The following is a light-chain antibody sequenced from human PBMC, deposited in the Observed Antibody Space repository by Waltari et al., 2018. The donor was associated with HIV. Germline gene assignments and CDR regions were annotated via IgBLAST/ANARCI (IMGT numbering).Light chain of an antibody. Sequence: QSVLPQPPSVSGAPGQRVPIPCTGSSSNIGAGYDVPWYQQVPGTAPRLLIYDDTNRPSGVPERFSGSRSGTSASLAITGLQVEDEADYYCQSYDDNLEGVFGGGTKVTVL. CDR2: DDT. J-gene: IGLJ2*01. CDR1: SSNIGAGYD. V-gene: IGLV1-40*01. CDR3: QSYDDNLEGV.